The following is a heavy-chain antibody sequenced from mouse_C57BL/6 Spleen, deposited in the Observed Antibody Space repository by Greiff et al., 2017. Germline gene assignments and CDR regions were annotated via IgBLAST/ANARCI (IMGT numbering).Heavy chain of an antibody. CDR1: GFSLTSYG. D-gene: IGHD1-1*01. Sequence: VMLVESGPGLVAPSQSLSITCTVSGFSLTSYGVHWVRQPPGKGLEWLVVIWSDGSTTYNSAPKSRLSISKDNTKSQVFLKMNSLQTDDTAMYYCARHTPYYYGSSYYAMDYWGQGTSVTVSS. J-gene: IGHJ4*01. V-gene: IGHV2-6-1*01. CDR3: ARHTPYYYGSSYYAMDY. CDR2: IWSDGST.